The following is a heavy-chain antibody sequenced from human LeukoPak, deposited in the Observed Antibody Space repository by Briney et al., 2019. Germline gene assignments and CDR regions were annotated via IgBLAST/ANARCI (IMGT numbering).Heavy chain of an antibody. D-gene: IGHD5-18*01. Sequence: GGSLRLSCAASGFTFSSYGMHWVRQAPGKGLEWVAVISYDGSNKYYADSVKGRFTISRDNSKNTLYLQMNSLRAEDTAVYYCAKAGEWIQLWLYTDYWGQGTLVTVSS. V-gene: IGHV3-30*18. CDR3: AKAGEWIQLWLYTDY. CDR2: ISYDGSNK. CDR1: GFTFSSYG. J-gene: IGHJ4*02.